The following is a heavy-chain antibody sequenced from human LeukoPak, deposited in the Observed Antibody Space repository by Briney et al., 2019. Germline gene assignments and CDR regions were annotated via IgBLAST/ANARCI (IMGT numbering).Heavy chain of an antibody. J-gene: IGHJ2*01. CDR2: INHSGRT. Sequence: SETLSLTCAVYGESFGAYYWSWIRQPPGKGLEWIGEINHSGRTNYNPSLKSRVTISVDTSKNQFSLRLSSVTAADTAVYYCARGGARKSDLWGRGTLSLSPQ. V-gene: IGHV4-34*01. CDR1: GESFGAYY. CDR3: ARGGARKSDL. D-gene: IGHD1-14*01.